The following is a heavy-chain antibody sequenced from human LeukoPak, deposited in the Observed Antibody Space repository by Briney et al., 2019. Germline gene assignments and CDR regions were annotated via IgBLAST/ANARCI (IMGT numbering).Heavy chain of an antibody. V-gene: IGHV4-34*01. D-gene: IGHD2-2*01. CDR2: INHSGST. J-gene: IGHJ6*03. Sequence: SETLSLTCAVYGGSFSGYYWSWIRQPPGKGLEWIGEINHSGSTNYNPSLKSRVTISVDTSKNQFSLKLSSVTAADTAVYYCARHLVVLRGIQGPYYYYMDVWGKGTTVTISS. CDR3: ARHLVVLRGIQGPYYYYMDV. CDR1: GGSFSGYY.